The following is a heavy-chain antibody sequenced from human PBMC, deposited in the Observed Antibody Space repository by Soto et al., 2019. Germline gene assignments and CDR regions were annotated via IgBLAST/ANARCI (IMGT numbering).Heavy chain of an antibody. V-gene: IGHV1-24*01. J-gene: IGHJ3*02. Sequence: GASVKVSCKVSGYTLTELSMHWVRQAPGKGLEWMGGFDPEDGETIYAQKFQGRVTMTEDTSTDTAYMELSSLRSEDTAVYYCATDSLLLDGTLGGGDAFDIWGPGTMVTV. CDR1: GYTLTELS. D-gene: IGHD1-1*01. CDR3: ATDSLLLDGTLGGGDAFDI. CDR2: FDPEDGET.